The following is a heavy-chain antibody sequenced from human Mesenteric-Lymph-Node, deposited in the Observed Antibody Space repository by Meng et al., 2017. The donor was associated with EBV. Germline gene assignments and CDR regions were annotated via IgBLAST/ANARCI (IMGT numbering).Heavy chain of an antibody. CDR2: ISQSGDT. Sequence: GEVQRWGAGLLEPSETLSLTCEASGGSFSGYHWSWIRQPSGKGLEYIGEISQSGDTTYNTSLKSRVTISVDRSRNQFSLKMASVTAADTAVYYCARGAIFGIVITYFDYWSQGTLVTVSS. V-gene: IGHV4-34*01. D-gene: IGHD3-3*02. CDR3: ARGAIFGIVITYFDY. J-gene: IGHJ4*02. CDR1: GGSFSGYH.